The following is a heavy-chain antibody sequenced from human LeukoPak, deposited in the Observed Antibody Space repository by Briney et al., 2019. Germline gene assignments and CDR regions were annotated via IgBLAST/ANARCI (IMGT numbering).Heavy chain of an antibody. V-gene: IGHV4-59*01. CDR1: GGSISSYY. CDR2: IYYSGST. CDR3: ARAAFPRWLVHDAFDI. Sequence: KPSETLSLTCTVSGGSISSYYWSWIRQPPGKGLEWIGYIYYSGSTNYNPSLKSRVTISVATSKNQFSLKLSSVTAADTAVYYCARAAFPRWLVHDAFDIWGQGTMVTVSS. D-gene: IGHD6-19*01. J-gene: IGHJ3*02.